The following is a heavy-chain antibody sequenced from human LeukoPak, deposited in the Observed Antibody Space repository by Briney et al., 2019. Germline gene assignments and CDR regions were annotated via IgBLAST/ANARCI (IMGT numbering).Heavy chain of an antibody. Sequence: GGSLRLSCAASGFTFSSYGMHWVRQAPGKGLEWVAFIRYDGSNKYYADSVKGRFTISRDNSKNTLYLQMNSLRAEDTAVYYCARALGELAPFDYWGQGTLVTVSS. CDR1: GFTFSSYG. J-gene: IGHJ4*02. V-gene: IGHV3-30*02. CDR3: ARALGELAPFDY. CDR2: IRYDGSNK. D-gene: IGHD3-10*01.